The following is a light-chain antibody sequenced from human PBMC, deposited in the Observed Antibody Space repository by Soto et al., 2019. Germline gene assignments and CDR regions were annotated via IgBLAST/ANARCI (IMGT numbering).Light chain of an antibody. V-gene: IGLV2-11*01. J-gene: IGLJ2*01. CDR1: SSDVGAYNY. CDR2: DVT. CDR3: CSYAAGDSFK. Sequence: QSVLTQPRSVSGSPGQSVTISCTGTSSDVGAYNYVSWHQKHPGKAPTLVIYDVTQRPSGVPDRFSASKSGITASLTISGLQAEDEADYYCCSYAAGDSFKFGGGTKLTVL.